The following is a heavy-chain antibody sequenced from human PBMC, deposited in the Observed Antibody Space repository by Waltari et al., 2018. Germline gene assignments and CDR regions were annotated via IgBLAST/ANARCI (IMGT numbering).Heavy chain of an antibody. CDR3: ARGSPTSLNAFDI. CDR1: GFSFGNFW. V-gene: IGHV3-74*01. J-gene: IGHJ3*02. CDR2: LNSDGSST. Sequence: GLVQPGGSLRLSCAASGFSFGNFWMHWVRQAPGKGLVWVSRLNSDGSSTGYADSVKGRYTISRDNAKNTLYLQMNSLRAEDTAVYYCARGSPTSLNAFDIWGQGTMVTVSS. D-gene: IGHD2-2*01.